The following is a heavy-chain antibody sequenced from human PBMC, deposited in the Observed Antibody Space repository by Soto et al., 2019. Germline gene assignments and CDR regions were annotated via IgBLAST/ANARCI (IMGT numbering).Heavy chain of an antibody. D-gene: IGHD4-17*01. CDR2: ISAYNGNT. Sequence: ASVKVSCKASGYTFTNYGISWVRQAPGQGLEWMGWISAYNGNTNYAQKLQGRVTMTTDTSTSTAYMELRSLRSDDTAVYYCAMGDYGDNWFDPWGQGTLVTVSS. CDR3: AMGDYGDNWFDP. CDR1: GYTFTNYG. V-gene: IGHV1-18*01. J-gene: IGHJ5*02.